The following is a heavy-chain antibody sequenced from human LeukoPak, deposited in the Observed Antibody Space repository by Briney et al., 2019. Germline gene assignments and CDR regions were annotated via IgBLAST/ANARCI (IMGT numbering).Heavy chain of an antibody. Sequence: PSETLSLTCTVSGGSISSYYWSWIRQPPGKGLEWIGCIYYSGSTNYNPSLKSRVTISVDTSKNQFSLKLSSVTAADTAVYYCARGSWGFSAFDIWGQGTMVTVSS. D-gene: IGHD7-27*01. CDR1: GGSISSYY. CDR2: IYYSGST. CDR3: ARGSWGFSAFDI. V-gene: IGHV4-59*01. J-gene: IGHJ3*02.